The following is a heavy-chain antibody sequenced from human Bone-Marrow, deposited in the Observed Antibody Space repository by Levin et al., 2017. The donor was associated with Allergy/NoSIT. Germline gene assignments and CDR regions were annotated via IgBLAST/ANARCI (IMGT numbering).Heavy chain of an antibody. CDR1: GYTFTSYY. Sequence: ASVKVSCKASGYTFTSYYMHWVRQAPGQGLEWMGIINPSGGSTSYAQKFQGRVTMTRDTSTSTVYMELSSLRFEDTAVYYCARALIAGTDYDILTGVFDPWGQGTVVTVSS. CDR2: INPSGGST. D-gene: IGHD3-9*01. CDR3: ARALIAGTDYDILTGVFDP. V-gene: IGHV1-46*01. J-gene: IGHJ5*02.